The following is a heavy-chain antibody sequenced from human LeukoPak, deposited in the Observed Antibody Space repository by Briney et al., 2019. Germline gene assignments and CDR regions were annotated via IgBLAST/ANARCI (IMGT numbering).Heavy chain of an antibody. CDR3: VTESQYYYYLDV. CDR1: GYTFIDHN. V-gene: IGHV1-2*02. CDR2: INPKSGDT. Sequence: ASVKVSCKSSGYTFIDHNMHWVRQAPGQGVEWMGWINPKSGDTNYPQEFQGRVTMTRDTSISTVYMELSSLTSDDTALYYCVTESQYYYYLDVWGKGTTVIVSS. D-gene: IGHD4-11*01. J-gene: IGHJ6*03.